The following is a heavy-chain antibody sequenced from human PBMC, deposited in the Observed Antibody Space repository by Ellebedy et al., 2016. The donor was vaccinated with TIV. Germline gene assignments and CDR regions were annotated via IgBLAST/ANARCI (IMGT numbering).Heavy chain of an antibody. J-gene: IGHJ1*01. V-gene: IGHV3-23*01. CDR1: GFTFSNYA. Sequence: PGGSLRLSCAASGFTFSNYAMNWVRQAPGKGLEWVSGISSSGDSTYYADSVKGRFTVSRDNSKNTLFLQVNSLRAEDTAVYYCFFKGMSAHLYWGQGTLVTVSS. CDR3: FFKGMSAHLY. D-gene: IGHD6-6*01. CDR2: ISSSGDST.